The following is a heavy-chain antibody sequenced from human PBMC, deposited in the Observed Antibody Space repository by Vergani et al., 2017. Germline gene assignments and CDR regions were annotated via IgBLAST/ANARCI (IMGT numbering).Heavy chain of an antibody. CDR1: GYTFSNYY. CDR3: ARGDYGILTGYRY. CDR2: INPSGGHT. D-gene: IGHD3-9*01. J-gene: IGHJ4*02. Sequence: QVQVVQSGAEVKKSGASVKVSCKTSGYTFSNYYMHWVRQAPGQGLEWMGIINPSGGHTNYAQKFQGRVTMTRDTSTSTVCMELSSLRSEYTAIYYCARGDYGILTGYRYWGQGTLVTVSA. V-gene: IGHV1-46*03.